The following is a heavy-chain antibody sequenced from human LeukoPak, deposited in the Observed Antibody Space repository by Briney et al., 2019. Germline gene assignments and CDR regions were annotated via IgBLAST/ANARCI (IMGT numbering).Heavy chain of an antibody. CDR1: GFTFSDYY. Sequence: GGSLRLSCAASGFTFSDYYMSWIRQAPGKGLEWVSYISSSGSTIYYADSVKGRFTISRDNAKNSLYLQMNSLRAEDTAVYYCARDPNWGYSYGLGEDYWGQGTLVIVSS. J-gene: IGHJ4*02. CDR2: ISSSGSTI. D-gene: IGHD5-18*01. CDR3: ARDPNWGYSYGLGEDY. V-gene: IGHV3-11*01.